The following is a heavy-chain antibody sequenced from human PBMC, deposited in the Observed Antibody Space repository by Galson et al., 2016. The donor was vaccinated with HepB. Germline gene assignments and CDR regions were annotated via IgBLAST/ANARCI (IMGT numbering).Heavy chain of an antibody. CDR1: GFTFSSYA. D-gene: IGHD3-10*01. Sequence: SLRLSCAASGFTFSSYAMHWVRQAPGKGLDWVAVISYDGSNKYFAPSVKGRFTISRDNSKNTLYLQMNSLGAEDTAVYYCAKDALFYGSGNYVHYWGQGTLVTVSS. J-gene: IGHJ4*02. CDR2: ISYDGSNK. V-gene: IGHV3-30*04. CDR3: AKDALFYGSGNYVHY.